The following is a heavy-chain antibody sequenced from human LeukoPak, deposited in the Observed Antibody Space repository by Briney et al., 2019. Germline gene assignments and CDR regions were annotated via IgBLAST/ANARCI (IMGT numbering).Heavy chain of an antibody. Sequence: GASVKVSCKASGYIFTDYYIHWVRQAPGQGLEWMGWINPHSGGTNYAQIFQGRVTMTRDTSITTVDMELRSLRSDDTAVYYCARVRYSSSWYSFDYWGQGTLVTVSS. CDR1: GYIFTDYY. CDR3: ARVRYSSSWYSFDY. CDR2: INPHSGGT. V-gene: IGHV1-2*02. J-gene: IGHJ4*02. D-gene: IGHD6-13*01.